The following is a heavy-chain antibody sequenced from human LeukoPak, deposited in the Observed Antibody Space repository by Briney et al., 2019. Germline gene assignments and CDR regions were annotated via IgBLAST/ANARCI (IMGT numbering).Heavy chain of an antibody. CDR1: GGSITSSSFY. CDR3: ARAYGTSWG. CDR2: IYYRGNT. V-gene: IGHV4-39*02. J-gene: IGHJ4*02. Sequence: PSETLSLTCTVSGGSITSSSFYWGWIRQPPGKGLEWIGSIYYRGNTYYNPSLQSRVTISVDTSTNQFFLKLASVTAADTAVYYCARAYGTSWGWGQGTLVTVSS. D-gene: IGHD4-17*01.